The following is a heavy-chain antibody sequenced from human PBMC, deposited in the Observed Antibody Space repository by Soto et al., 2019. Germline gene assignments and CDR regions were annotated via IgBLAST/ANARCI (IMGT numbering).Heavy chain of an antibody. CDR1: GSIFTRYA. CDR2: IDAGNGNT. V-gene: IGHV1-3*01. D-gene: IGHD3-10*01. CDR3: AKDPPWRRYGSGSYRPPYYFDY. J-gene: IGHJ4*02. Sequence: ASVKVSCKASGSIFTRYAMHWVRQAPGQRLEWMGWIDAGNGNTKYSPNRQGRVTITRDTSATTAYMELSSLRSEDTAVYYCAKDPPWRRYGSGSYRPPYYFDYWGQGTLVTVSS.